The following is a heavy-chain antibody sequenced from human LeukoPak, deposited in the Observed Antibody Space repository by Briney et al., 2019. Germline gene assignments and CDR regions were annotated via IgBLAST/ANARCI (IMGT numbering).Heavy chain of an antibody. CDR2: INPNSGGA. CDR3: ARVNGYSSSWYAY. V-gene: IGHV1-2*02. CDR1: GYTFTGYY. J-gene: IGHJ4*02. Sequence: SVKVSCKASGYTFTGYYMHWVRQAPGQGLEWMGWINPNSGGANYAQKFQGRVTMTRDTSISTAYMELSRLRSDDTAVYYCARVNGYSSSWYAYWGQGTLVTVSS. D-gene: IGHD6-13*01.